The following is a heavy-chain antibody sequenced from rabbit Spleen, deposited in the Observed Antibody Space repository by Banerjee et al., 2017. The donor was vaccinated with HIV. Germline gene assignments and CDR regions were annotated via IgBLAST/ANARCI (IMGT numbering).Heavy chain of an antibody. V-gene: IGHV1S45*01. CDR3: ARDLTSVIGWNFNL. D-gene: IGHD1-1*01. J-gene: IGHJ4*01. Sequence: EQLEESGGGLVKSEGSLTLTCKASGFSFSDRDVMCWVRQAPGKGLEWIGCINTATGKDVYANWAKGRFTISTTSSTTVTLQMTSLTAADTATYFCARDLTSVIGWNFNLWGPGTLVTVS. CDR2: INTATGKD. CDR1: GFSFSDRDV.